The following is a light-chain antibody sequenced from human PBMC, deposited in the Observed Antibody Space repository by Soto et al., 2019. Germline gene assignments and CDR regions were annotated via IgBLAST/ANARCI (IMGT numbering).Light chain of an antibody. CDR3: QQYNNWPRT. Sequence: ERVMTQSPVTLSVSPGESVTLSCRASQSVGTNLAWYQQKPGQAPSLLIYGVSTRATGIPARFSGSGSGTEFTLTISSLQSEDFAVYYCQQYNNWPRTFGQGTRLEIK. CDR1: QSVGTN. J-gene: IGKJ5*01. CDR2: GVS. V-gene: IGKV3-15*01.